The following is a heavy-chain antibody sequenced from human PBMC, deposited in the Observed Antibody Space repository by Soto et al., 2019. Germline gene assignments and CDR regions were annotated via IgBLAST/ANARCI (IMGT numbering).Heavy chain of an antibody. V-gene: IGHV1-8*01. CDR1: GHTFASYD. Sequence: ASVKVSCKASGHTFASYDINWVRHATGHGLEWMGWINPNSGNIGYAQKFQGRVTMTRDTAIRTAYMEVSRLRSDDTAVYYCARGRASGSYYLLDYWGQGTLVTVSS. D-gene: IGHD3-10*01. J-gene: IGHJ4*02. CDR2: INPNSGNI. CDR3: ARGRASGSYYLLDY.